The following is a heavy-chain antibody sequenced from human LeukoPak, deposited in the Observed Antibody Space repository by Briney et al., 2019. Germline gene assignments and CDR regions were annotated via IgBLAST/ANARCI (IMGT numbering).Heavy chain of an antibody. Sequence: GGSLRLSCAASGFTFNVYSMNWVRQAPGKGLEWVSSISSNSKSIYYADSMRGRFTVSRDNAKNSLFLQLNSLRAEDTAVYYCARDSSDFDYWGQGTLVTVSS. D-gene: IGHD3-22*01. CDR3: ARDSSDFDY. J-gene: IGHJ4*02. V-gene: IGHV3-21*01. CDR1: GFTFNVYS. CDR2: ISSNSKSI.